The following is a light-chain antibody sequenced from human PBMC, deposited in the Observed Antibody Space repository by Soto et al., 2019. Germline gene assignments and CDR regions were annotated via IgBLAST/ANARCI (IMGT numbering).Light chain of an antibody. J-gene: IGKJ2*01. Sequence: DIRMTQSPSAISASLGDRVTITCRASQGISISLAWFQQQPGKVPQRLIYAASSLQSGVPSRFSGSGSGTEFTLTISSLQPEDSATYYCLQHNSYPPTFGQGTKVEIK. CDR1: QGISIS. CDR3: LQHNSYPPT. CDR2: AAS. V-gene: IGKV1-17*03.